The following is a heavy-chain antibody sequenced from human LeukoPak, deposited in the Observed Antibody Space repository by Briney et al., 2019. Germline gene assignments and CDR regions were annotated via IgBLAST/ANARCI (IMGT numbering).Heavy chain of an antibody. CDR1: GGAFSSYA. Sequence: SVKVSCKASGGAFSSYAISWVRQAPGQGLEWMGRIIPILGIANYAQKFQGRVTITADKSTSTAYMELSSLKSEDTAVYYCARWDGAVAGSDYWGQGTLVTVSS. J-gene: IGHJ4*02. CDR2: IIPILGIA. V-gene: IGHV1-69*04. CDR3: ARWDGAVAGSDY. D-gene: IGHD6-19*01.